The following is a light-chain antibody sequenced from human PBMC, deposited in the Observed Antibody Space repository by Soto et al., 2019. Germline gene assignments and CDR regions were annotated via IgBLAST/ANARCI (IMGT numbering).Light chain of an antibody. V-gene: IGKV3-15*01. Sequence: EIVMTQSPATLSVSPGERATLSCRTSQSIGSNLGWYQQKPGQAPRLLIYAASTRATGIPARFSGSGSGTDFTLTLSSLQSEDSAVYYCQQYNNWSLITFGQGTRLEIK. CDR2: AAS. CDR1: QSIGSN. J-gene: IGKJ5*01. CDR3: QQYNNWSLIT.